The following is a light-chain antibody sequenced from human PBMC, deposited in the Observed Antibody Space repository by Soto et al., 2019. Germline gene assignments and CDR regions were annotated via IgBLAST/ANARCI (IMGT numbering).Light chain of an antibody. CDR1: QNIRGNE. J-gene: IGKJ1*01. Sequence: EVVLTQSPGALSLSPGEGVTLSCRASQNIRGNELAWYRQKRGQAPRLLIYGGSSRAEGIPDRFRGRGTGTNVALTISRLEPEDSAVYYCQDYGTSHPWTFGQGTKLEIK. V-gene: IGKV3-20*01. CDR3: QDYGTSHPWT. CDR2: GGS.